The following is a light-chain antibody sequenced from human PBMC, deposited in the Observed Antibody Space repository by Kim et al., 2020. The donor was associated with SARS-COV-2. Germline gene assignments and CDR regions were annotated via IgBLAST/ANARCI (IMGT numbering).Light chain of an antibody. Sequence: PSQTPGITSGGNNIRSKIVDAYRNHPGPAPVLVIYYDTDRPSGIADRFCGSNSGNTATLTISRVEAGEKADYYCQVWDSGSDPPVFGGGTQLTVL. CDR1: NIRSKI. J-gene: IGLJ2*01. CDR2: YDT. V-gene: IGLV3-21*04. CDR3: QVWDSGSDPPV.